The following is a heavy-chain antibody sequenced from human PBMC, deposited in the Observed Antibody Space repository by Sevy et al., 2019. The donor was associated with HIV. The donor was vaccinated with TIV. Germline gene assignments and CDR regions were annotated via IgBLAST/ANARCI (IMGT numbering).Heavy chain of an antibody. CDR1: GFTFSSYG. CDR2: ISYDGSNK. Sequence: LSLTCAASGFTFSSYGMHWVRQAPGKGLEWVAVISYDGSNKYYADSVKGRFTISRDNSKNTLYLQMNSLRAEDTAVYYCAKPVVGVHLGSSVRDNCFDPWGQGTLVTVSS. CDR3: AKPVVGVHLGSSVRDNCFDP. J-gene: IGHJ5*02. D-gene: IGHD6-6*01. V-gene: IGHV3-30*18.